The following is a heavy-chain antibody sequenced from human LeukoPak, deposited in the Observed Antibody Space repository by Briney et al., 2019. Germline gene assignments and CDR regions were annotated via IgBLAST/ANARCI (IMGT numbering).Heavy chain of an antibody. J-gene: IGHJ4*02. CDR3: ARYFPIHYYFDY. V-gene: IGHV3-21*01. CDR1: GFTFSSYS. Sequence: GGSLRLSCAASGFTFSSYSMNWVRQPPGKGLEWVSSISSSRSTIYYAASVKGRFTISRDNGKNSLDLQMNSLRADDTAVYYCARYFPIHYYFDYWGQGTLVTVSS. CDR2: ISSSRSTI. D-gene: IGHD3-10*01.